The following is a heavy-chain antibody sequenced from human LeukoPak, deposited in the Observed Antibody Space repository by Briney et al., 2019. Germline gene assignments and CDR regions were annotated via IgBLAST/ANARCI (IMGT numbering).Heavy chain of an antibody. CDR3: ARPKTLGGYNYEFEF. J-gene: IGHJ4*02. V-gene: IGHV5-51*01. CDR1: GYSIPNYW. D-gene: IGHD5-18*01. Sequence: GESLKISCKGSGYSIPNYWIGWVRQVPGKGLEWIGIVYPATSDTTYSPSFQGQVTISADKSSSTAYLQWSSLKASDTAIYYCARPKTLGGYNYEFEFWGQGTLVTVFS. CDR2: VYPATSDT.